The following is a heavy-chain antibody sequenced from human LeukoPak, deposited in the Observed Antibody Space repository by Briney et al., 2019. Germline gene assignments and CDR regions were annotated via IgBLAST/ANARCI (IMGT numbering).Heavy chain of an antibody. V-gene: IGHV3-66*01. D-gene: IGHD3-10*01. Sequence: GGSLRLSCAASGFTVSSNYMSWVRQAPGKGLEWVSVIYSGGSTYYADSVKGRFTISRDNSKNTLYLQMNSLRAEDTAVYYCARALWYHSARIIDYWGQGTLVTVSS. J-gene: IGHJ4*02. CDR3: ARALWYHSARIIDY. CDR1: GFTVSSNY. CDR2: IYSGGST.